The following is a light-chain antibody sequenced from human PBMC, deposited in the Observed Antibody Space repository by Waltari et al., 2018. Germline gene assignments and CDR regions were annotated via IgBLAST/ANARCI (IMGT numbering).Light chain of an antibody. J-gene: IGKJ5*01. CDR2: DAS. Sequence: EVVLTQSPVTLSLSPGERATLSCRASQSVGKFFAWYQKKPGQAPRLLIYDASNRATGIPVTFSGSGSGTDFTLTISSVQPEDFALYFCQQRSDWPPSITFGQGTRLEI. CDR1: QSVGKF. V-gene: IGKV3-11*01. CDR3: QQRSDWPPSIT.